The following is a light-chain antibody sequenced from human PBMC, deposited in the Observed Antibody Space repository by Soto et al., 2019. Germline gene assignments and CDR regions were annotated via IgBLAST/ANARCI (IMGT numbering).Light chain of an antibody. CDR3: SSITSTSTYV. V-gene: IGLV2-14*01. CDR1: SSDVGGYNY. Sequence: QSALTQPVSVSGSPGQSITISCTGTSSDVGGYNYVSWYQQHPGKAPKLMIYEVTKRPSGVSNRFYGSKSGNTASLTISGLQAEDESAYSCSSITSTSTYVFGAGTKLTVL. CDR2: EVT. J-gene: IGLJ1*01.